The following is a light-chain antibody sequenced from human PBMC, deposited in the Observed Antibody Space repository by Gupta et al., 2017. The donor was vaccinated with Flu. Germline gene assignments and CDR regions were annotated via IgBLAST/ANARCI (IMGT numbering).Light chain of an antibody. V-gene: IGKV3-11*01. CDR3: QQRYNWPVT. CDR1: QSVTTY. CDR2: DAG. J-gene: IGKJ4*01. Sequence: EIVLTQSPATLSLSPGERATLSCRASQSVTTYLAWYQQRPGQAPRLLIYDAGNRATGTPARFSGSGSGTDFTLTIGSLEPEDFAVYYCQQRYNWPVTFGGGTKV.